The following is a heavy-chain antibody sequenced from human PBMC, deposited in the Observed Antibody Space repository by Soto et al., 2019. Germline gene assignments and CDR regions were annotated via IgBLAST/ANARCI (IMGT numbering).Heavy chain of an antibody. J-gene: IGHJ6*02. D-gene: IGHD2-2*02. CDR2: IYHSGST. CDR3: ARDRYCSSTSCYKWPRNYYGMDV. CDR1: GGSISSSNW. Sequence: QVQLQESGPGLVKPSGTLSLTCAVSGGSISSSNWWSWVRQPPGKGLEWIGEIYHSGSTNYNPSLKSRVTISVDKSKNQFSLKLSSVTAADTAVYYCARDRYCSSTSCYKWPRNYYGMDVWGQGTTVTVSS. V-gene: IGHV4-4*02.